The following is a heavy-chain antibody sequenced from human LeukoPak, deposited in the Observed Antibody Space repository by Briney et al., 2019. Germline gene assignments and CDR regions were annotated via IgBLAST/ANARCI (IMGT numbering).Heavy chain of an antibody. D-gene: IGHD3-10*01. CDR2: INHSGST. J-gene: IGHJ4*02. CDR1: GGSFSGYY. CDR3: ARGAPTGAGECFDY. Sequence: SETLSLTCAVYGGSFSGYYWSWIRQPPGKGLEWIGEINHSGSTNYNPSLKSRVTISVDTSKNQFSLKLSSVTAADTAVYYYARGAPTGAGECFDYWGQGTLVTVSS. V-gene: IGHV4-34*01.